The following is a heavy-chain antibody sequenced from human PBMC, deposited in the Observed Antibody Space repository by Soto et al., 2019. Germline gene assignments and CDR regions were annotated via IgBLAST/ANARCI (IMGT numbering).Heavy chain of an antibody. CDR3: TTVASTHFDS. CDR2: IFYSGST. J-gene: IGHJ4*02. Sequence: SETLSLTCTVSGGSISSPSYNWGWVRQPPGKGPEWIGTIFYSGSTHYNPSLRSRLAISVDTSKSQVSLNLTSVTAADTAVYYCTTVASTHFDSWGQGAQVTVSS. V-gene: IGHV4-39*01. D-gene: IGHD4-17*01. CDR1: GGSISSPSYN.